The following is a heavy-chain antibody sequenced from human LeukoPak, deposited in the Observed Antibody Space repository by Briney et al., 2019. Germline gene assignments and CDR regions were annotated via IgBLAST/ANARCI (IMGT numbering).Heavy chain of an antibody. J-gene: IGHJ5*02. D-gene: IGHD3-10*01. Sequence: GGSLRLSCAASGFTFSSYSKNWVRQAPGKGLEWVSYISSSGSTIYYADSVKGRFTISRDNAKNSLYLQMNSLRAEETAVYYCAREGRGSGSRFGPGRWFDPWGQGTLVTVSS. CDR3: AREGRGSGSRFGPGRWFDP. CDR2: ISSSGSTI. V-gene: IGHV3-48*04. CDR1: GFTFSSYS.